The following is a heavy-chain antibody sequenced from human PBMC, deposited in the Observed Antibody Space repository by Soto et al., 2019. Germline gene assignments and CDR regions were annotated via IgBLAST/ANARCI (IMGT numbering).Heavy chain of an antibody. CDR1: GYTFTSYG. D-gene: IGHD6-13*01. J-gene: IGHJ4*02. V-gene: IGHV1-18*01. Sequence: QVQLVQSGAEVKKPGASVKVSCKASGYTFTSYGISWVRQAPGQGLEWMGWISAYNGNTNYAQKLQGRVNMTTDTSKSTAYMELRSRRSDDTAVYYCARESSSSCHDYWGQGTLVTVSS. CDR3: ARESSSSCHDY. CDR2: ISAYNGNT.